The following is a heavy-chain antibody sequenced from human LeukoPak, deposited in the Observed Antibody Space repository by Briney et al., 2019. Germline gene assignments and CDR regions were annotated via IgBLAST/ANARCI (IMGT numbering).Heavy chain of an antibody. Sequence: SVKVSCKASGGTFSSYAISWVRQAPGQGLEWMGGTIPIFGTANYAQKFQGRVTITADESTSTAYMELSSLRSEDTAVYYCARAYYGSGSPLDYWGQGTLVTVSS. CDR3: ARAYYGSGSPLDY. D-gene: IGHD3-10*01. V-gene: IGHV1-69*13. J-gene: IGHJ4*02. CDR2: TIPIFGTA. CDR1: GGTFSSYA.